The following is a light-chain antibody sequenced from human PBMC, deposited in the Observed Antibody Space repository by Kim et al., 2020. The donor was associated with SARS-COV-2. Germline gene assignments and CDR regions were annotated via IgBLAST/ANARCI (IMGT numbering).Light chain of an antibody. CDR2: DVS. Sequence: EIVLTQSPATVSLSPGERVTLSCGASQSVSSSYLAWYQQKPGLAPRLLIYDVSNRATGIPDRFSGSGSGTDFTLTISRLEPEDVAVYFCQQYDTSPWTFGQGTKVDIK. CDR1: QSVSSSY. CDR3: QQYDTSPWT. V-gene: IGKV3D-20*01. J-gene: IGKJ1*01.